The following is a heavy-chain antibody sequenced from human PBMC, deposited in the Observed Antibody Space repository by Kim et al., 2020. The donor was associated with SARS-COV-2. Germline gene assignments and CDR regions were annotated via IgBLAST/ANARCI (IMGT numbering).Heavy chain of an antibody. V-gene: IGHV4-31*03. J-gene: IGHJ3*02. Sequence: SETLSLTCTVSGGSISSGGYYWSWIRQHPGKGLEWIGYIYYSGSTYYNPSLKSRVTISVDTSKNQFSLKLSSVTAADTAVYYCARLEDSGYYYHDDAFDIWGQGTMVTVSS. CDR2: IYYSGST. CDR3: ARLEDSGYYYHDDAFDI. D-gene: IGHD3-22*01. CDR1: GGSISSGGYY.